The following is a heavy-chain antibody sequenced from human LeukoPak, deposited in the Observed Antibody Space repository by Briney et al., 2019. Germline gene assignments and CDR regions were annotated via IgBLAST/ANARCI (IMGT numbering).Heavy chain of an antibody. CDR1: GVSFSSYS. D-gene: IGHD5-24*01. CDR3: ARDRDGYDPSDY. CDR2: ISSSSTTI. V-gene: IGHV3-48*04. J-gene: IGHJ4*02. Sequence: GGALILSCAASGVSFSSYSMNWVRQAPGEGLEWVSDISSSSTTIYYAASVKGRFTISRDNANNSLYLQMNSLRAEDTAVYYCARDRDGYDPSDYWGQGTLVTVSS.